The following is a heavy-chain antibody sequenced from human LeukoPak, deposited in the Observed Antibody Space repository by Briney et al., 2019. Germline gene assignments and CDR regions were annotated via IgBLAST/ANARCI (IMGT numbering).Heavy chain of an antibody. CDR2: ISGSGGST. CDR1: GFTFSSYA. CDR3: ARGFNDFWSGSQLEY. D-gene: IGHD3-3*01. Sequence: GGSLRLSCAASGFTFSSYAMSWVRQAPGKGLEWVSAISGSGGSTYYADSVKGRFTISRDNSKSTLYLQMNSLRSEDTAVYYCARGFNDFWSGSQLEYWGQGTLVTVSS. V-gene: IGHV3-23*01. J-gene: IGHJ4*02.